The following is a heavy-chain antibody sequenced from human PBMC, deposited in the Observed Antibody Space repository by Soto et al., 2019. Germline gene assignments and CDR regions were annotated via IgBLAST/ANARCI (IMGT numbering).Heavy chain of an antibody. CDR3: ARGRYGDY. V-gene: IGHV1-18*01. J-gene: IGHJ4*02. CDR2: ISAHNGNT. D-gene: IGHD3-9*01. CDR1: GYIFTSYG. Sequence: QAHLVQSGPEVKKPGASVKVSCKGSGYIFTSYGIAWVRQAPGQGLEWMGWISAHNGNTEYAQKFQGTVTVTRATSTSTAYLELSSLRSDDTALYYCARGRYGDYWGQGALVTVSS.